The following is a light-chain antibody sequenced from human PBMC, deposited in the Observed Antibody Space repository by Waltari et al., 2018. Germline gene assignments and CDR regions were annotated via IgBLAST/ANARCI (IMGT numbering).Light chain of an antibody. J-gene: IGKJ2*01. CDR3: QQYNTDVYT. V-gene: IGKV1-5*03. CDR1: HSISIW. Sequence: IQMTQSPCTLPASVGYRVTITCRSSHSISIWLAWYQQKPGKAPKLLIYKASSLETGVPSRFSGSGSGTEFTLTISSLQPDDIATYYCQQYNTDVYTFGQGTKLEIK. CDR2: KAS.